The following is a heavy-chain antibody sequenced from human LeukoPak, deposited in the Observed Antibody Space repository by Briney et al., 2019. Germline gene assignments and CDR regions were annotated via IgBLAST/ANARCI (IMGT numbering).Heavy chain of an antibody. V-gene: IGHV3-30-3*01. Sequence: GGSLRLSCAASGFTFSSYAMSWVRQAPGKGLEWVVVISYDGANKNYADSVKGRFTISRDNSKNTLYLQMNSLRAEDTAVYYCARSSVRYFELDYWGQGTLVTVSS. CDR3: ARSSVRYFELDY. D-gene: IGHD3-9*01. CDR2: ISYDGANK. CDR1: GFTFSSYA. J-gene: IGHJ4*02.